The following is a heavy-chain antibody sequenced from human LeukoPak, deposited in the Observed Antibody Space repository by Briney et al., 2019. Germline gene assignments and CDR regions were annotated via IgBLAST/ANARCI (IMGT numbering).Heavy chain of an antibody. CDR2: INPNSGGT. CDR1: GYTFTGYY. J-gene: IGHJ4*02. D-gene: IGHD3-16*01. Sequence: ASLKVSCKASGYTFTGYYMHWVRQAPGQGPEWMAWINPNSGGTNYAQKFQGRVTMTRDSSITTSYMELRRLRSDGTAMYYCARGAALGGSGSGFDYWGQGTLVTVSS. V-gene: IGHV1-2*02. CDR3: ARGAALGGSGSGFDY.